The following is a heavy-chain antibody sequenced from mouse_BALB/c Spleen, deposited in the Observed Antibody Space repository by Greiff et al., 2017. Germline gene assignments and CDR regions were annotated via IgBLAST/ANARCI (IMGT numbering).Heavy chain of an antibody. CDR2: IYPGDGDT. V-gene: IGHV1-82*01. J-gene: IGHJ4*01. D-gene: IGHD4-1*01. Sequence: QVQLKQSGPELVKPEASVKISCKASGYAFSSSWMNWVKQRPGQGLEWIGRIYPGDGDTNYNGKFKGKATLTADKSSSTAYMQLSSLTSVDSAVYFCASIAVGYYAMDYWGQGTSVTVSS. CDR1: GYAFSSSW. CDR3: ASIAVGYYAMDY.